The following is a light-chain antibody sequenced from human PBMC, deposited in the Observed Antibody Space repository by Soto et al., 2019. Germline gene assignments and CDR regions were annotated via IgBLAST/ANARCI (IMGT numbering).Light chain of an antibody. Sequence: EIVLTQSPGTLSLSPGERATLSCRASQSVSSSYLAWYQQNPGQAPRLLIYGASSRATCIPDRFSGSGSGTDFTLTISRLEPEDVAVFYWHQYGSPPLTFGGGTKVEIK. CDR3: HQYGSPPLT. CDR2: GAS. J-gene: IGKJ4*01. CDR1: QSVSSSY. V-gene: IGKV3-20*01.